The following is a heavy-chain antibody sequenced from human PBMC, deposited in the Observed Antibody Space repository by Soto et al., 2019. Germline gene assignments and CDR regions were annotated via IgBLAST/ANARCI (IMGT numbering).Heavy chain of an antibody. CDR2: IYSSGTT. Sequence: SETLSLTCTVSSGSINSFYWAWMRQPAGKGLEWIGRIYSSGTTNYNPSLSSRVTMSVDPSKNQFSLRLTSVTAADTAVYYCARDRIIGTSYSDYWGQGILVTVSS. CDR1: SGSINSFY. CDR3: ARDRIIGTSYSDY. J-gene: IGHJ4*02. V-gene: IGHV4-4*07. D-gene: IGHD1-7*01.